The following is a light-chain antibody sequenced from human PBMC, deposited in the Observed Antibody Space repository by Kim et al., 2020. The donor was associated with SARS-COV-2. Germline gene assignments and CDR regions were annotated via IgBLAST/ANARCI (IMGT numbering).Light chain of an antibody. V-gene: IGKV3-15*01. J-gene: IGKJ2*01. CDR1: QSVSSN. CDR3: QQYNNWPYT. CDR2: GAS. Sequence: SVCPGERATHSCRASQSVSSNLAWYQQKPGQAPRLLIYGASTRATGIPARFSGSGSGTEFALTISSLQSEDFAVYYCQQYNNWPYTFGQGTKLEI.